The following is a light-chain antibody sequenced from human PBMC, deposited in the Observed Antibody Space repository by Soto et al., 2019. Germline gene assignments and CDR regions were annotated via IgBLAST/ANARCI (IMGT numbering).Light chain of an antibody. CDR3: SAWDDSLRSVV. CDR2: KSD. J-gene: IGLJ3*02. V-gene: IGLV1-47*01. Sequence: QSVLTQPPSASGTPGQRVTISCSGGSSNIGSNYVYWYQQLPGTAPKLLIYKSDQRPSGVPDRISGSKSGTSASLAISGLRSEDEAEYYCSAWDDSLRSVVFGGGTKLTVL. CDR1: SSNIGSNY.